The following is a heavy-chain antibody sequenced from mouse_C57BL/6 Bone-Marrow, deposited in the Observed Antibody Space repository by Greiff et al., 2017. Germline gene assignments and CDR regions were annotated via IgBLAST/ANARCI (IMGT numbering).Heavy chain of an antibody. CDR3: ASTRTITTVVATDWYLDF. CDR1: GYTFTSYW. Sequence: QVQLQQPGAELVMPGASVKLSCKASGYTFTSYWMHWVKQRPGQGLEWIGEIDPSDCYTNYNQKFKGKSTLTVDKSSSTAYMQLSRLTSEESAVYYWASTRTITTVVATDWYLDFWGKGTTVTVSS. CDR2: IDPSDCYT. J-gene: IGHJ1*03. V-gene: IGHV1-69*01. D-gene: IGHD1-1*01.